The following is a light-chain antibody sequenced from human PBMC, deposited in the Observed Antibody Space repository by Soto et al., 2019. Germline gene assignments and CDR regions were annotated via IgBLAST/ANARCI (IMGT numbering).Light chain of an antibody. V-gene: IGKV3-11*01. CDR2: DAS. J-gene: IGKJ4*02. CDR1: QSIRNF. CDR3: QQRYNWPWT. Sequence: EIVLTQSPGTLSLSPGERATLSCRASQSIRNFLAWYQQKPGQAPRLLIYDASNRATGIPPRFSGSGSGTDFTLAISGLEPEDLAVYYCQQRYNWPWTFGGGTKVDIK.